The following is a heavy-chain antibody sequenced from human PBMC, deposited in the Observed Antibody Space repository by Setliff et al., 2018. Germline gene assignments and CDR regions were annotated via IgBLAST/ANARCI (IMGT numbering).Heavy chain of an antibody. D-gene: IGHD2-8*01. CDR2: ISVYTGNT. Sequence: VASVKVSCKASGYTFSHSGITWVRQAPGQGLEWMGWISVYTGNTNYAQKLQGRVTMTTDATTNTAYMELRGLTSDDTAVYYCSRLVRYCSKTTCQTASGAEVWGQGTLVTVSS. J-gene: IGHJ4*02. CDR1: GYTFSHSG. V-gene: IGHV1-18*01. CDR3: SRLVRYCSKTTCQTASGAEV.